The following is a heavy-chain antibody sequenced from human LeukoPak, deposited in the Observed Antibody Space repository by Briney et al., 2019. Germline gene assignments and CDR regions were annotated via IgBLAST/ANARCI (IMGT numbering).Heavy chain of an antibody. Sequence: GGSLRLSCAASAFTFSNYWMSWVRQAPGKGLEWVSYISSSSSTIYYADSVKGRFTISRDNAKNSLYLQMNSLRAEDTAVYYCARGASYVTSQWFDPWGQGTQVTVSS. CDR1: AFTFSNYW. CDR3: ARGASYVTSQWFDP. CDR2: ISSSSSTI. D-gene: IGHD2-21*02. J-gene: IGHJ5*02. V-gene: IGHV3-48*01.